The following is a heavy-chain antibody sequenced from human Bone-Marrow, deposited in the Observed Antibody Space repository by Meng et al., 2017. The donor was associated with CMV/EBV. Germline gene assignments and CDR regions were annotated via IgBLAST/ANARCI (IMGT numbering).Heavy chain of an antibody. CDR2: INPSGGGT. CDR1: GYTFTSHY. CDR3: AAADAEHDAFDI. Sequence: ASVKVSCKASGYTFTSHYMHWVRQAPGQGLEWMGIINPSGGGTNYAQKFQERVTITRDMSTSTAYMELSSLRSEDTAVYYCAAADAEHDAFDIWGQGTMVTV. D-gene: IGHD6-25*01. J-gene: IGHJ3*02. V-gene: IGHV1-46*01.